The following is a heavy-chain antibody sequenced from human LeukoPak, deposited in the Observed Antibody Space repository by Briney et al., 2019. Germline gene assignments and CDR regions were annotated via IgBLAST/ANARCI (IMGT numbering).Heavy chain of an antibody. Sequence: PSETLPLTCTVSGGSISSYYWSWIRQPPGKGLEWIGYIYYSGSTNYNPSLKSRVTISVDTSKSQFSLKLSSVTAADTAVYYCARGLGYCSNGVCYTFAYWGQGTLVTVSS. CDR1: GGSISSYY. V-gene: IGHV4-59*08. D-gene: IGHD2-8*01. CDR3: ARGLGYCSNGVCYTFAY. CDR2: IYYSGST. J-gene: IGHJ4*02.